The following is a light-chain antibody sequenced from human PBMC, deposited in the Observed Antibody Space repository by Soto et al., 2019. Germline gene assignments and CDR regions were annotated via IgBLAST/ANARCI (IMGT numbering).Light chain of an antibody. Sequence: DIQMTQSPSTLSASVGDRVTITCRASQNINSWLAWYQQKPGKAPKVLIYKASTLESGVPSRFSGSGSGTEFTLTISSLQPDDFATYYCQQYGSYSQTFGQGTKVDIK. V-gene: IGKV1-5*03. CDR1: QNINSW. CDR2: KAS. CDR3: QQYGSYSQT. J-gene: IGKJ1*01.